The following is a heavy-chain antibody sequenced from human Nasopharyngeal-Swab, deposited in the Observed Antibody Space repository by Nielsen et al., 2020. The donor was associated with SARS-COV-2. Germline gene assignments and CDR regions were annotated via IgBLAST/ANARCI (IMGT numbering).Heavy chain of an antibody. Sequence: ASVKVSCKASGYTFTSYGISWVRQAPGQGLEWMGWISAYNGNTNYAQKLQGRVTMTRNTSIGTAYMELSSLRSEDTAVYYCARDCTNGVCLYYYYGMDVWGQGTTVTVSS. V-gene: IGHV1-18*01. D-gene: IGHD2-8*01. CDR1: GYTFTSYG. CDR3: ARDCTNGVCLYYYYGMDV. CDR2: ISAYNGNT. J-gene: IGHJ6*02.